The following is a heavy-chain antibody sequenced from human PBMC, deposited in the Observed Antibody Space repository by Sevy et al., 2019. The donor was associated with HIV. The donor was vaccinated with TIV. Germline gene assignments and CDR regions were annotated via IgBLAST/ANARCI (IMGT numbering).Heavy chain of an antibody. V-gene: IGHV3-21*01. CDR2: ISSSSSYL. J-gene: IGHJ5*02. Sequence: GGSLRLSCAASGFTFSSYSMNWVRQAPGKGLEWVSSISSSSSYLYYADSVKGRFTISRDNAKNSLYLQMNSLRAEDTAVYYCARGPIAVAGTGDWFDPWGQGTLVTVSS. D-gene: IGHD6-19*01. CDR1: GFTFSSYS. CDR3: ARGPIAVAGTGDWFDP.